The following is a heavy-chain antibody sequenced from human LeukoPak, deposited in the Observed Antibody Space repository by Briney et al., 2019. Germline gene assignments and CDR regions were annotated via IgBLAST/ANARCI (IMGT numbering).Heavy chain of an antibody. Sequence: ASVKVSCKASGYTFTGYYMHWVRQAPGQGLEWMGWINPNSGGTKYAQNFQGRVTMARDTSISTVYMELSSLTSDDTAVYYCARDRAATGKQWWFEPWGQGTLVTVSS. D-gene: IGHD6-13*01. CDR2: INPNSGGT. CDR1: GYTFTGYY. V-gene: IGHV1-2*02. J-gene: IGHJ5*02. CDR3: ARDRAATGKQWWFEP.